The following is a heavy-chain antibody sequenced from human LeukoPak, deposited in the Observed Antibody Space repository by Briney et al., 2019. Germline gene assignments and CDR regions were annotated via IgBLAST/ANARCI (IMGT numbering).Heavy chain of an antibody. V-gene: IGHV1-8*03. D-gene: IGHD1-26*01. CDR2: RNPNSGKT. CDR3: ARVIDGADAFDI. J-gene: IGHJ3*02. CDR1: GYTFTSYD. Sequence: GASGKVSCKASGYTFTSYDINGVRQATGEGHEGMGWRNPNSGKTGYAQKFQGRGSITRNTSKSTAYLELTSLRSEDTAVYYCARVIDGADAFDIWGQGTMVTVSA.